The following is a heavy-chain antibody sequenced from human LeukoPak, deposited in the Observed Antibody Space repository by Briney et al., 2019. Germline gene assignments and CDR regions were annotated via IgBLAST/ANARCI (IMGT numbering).Heavy chain of an antibody. D-gene: IGHD2-2*02. V-gene: IGHV3-23*01. CDR1: GFTFSNYA. Sequence: QPGGSLRLSCAASGFTFSNYAMSWVRQAPGKGLEWVSTISCTGGNTYYADSVKGRFTISKNISQSTLYLQMNSLRADDTAVYYCAKQGAYTTPDHSDYWGQGTLVTVSS. CDR3: AKQGAYTTPDHSDY. CDR2: ISCTGGNT. J-gene: IGHJ4*02.